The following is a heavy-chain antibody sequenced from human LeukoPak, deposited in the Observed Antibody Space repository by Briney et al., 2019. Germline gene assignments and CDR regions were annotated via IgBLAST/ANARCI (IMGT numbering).Heavy chain of an antibody. J-gene: IGHJ4*02. CDR1: GYTFTSYA. V-gene: IGHV7-4-1*02. CDR3: ARSLDYYDSSGYYC. D-gene: IGHD3-22*01. CDR2: INTNTGNP. Sequence: ASVKVSCKASGYTFTSYAMNWVRQAPGQGLEWMGWINTNTGNPTYAQGFTGRFVFSLDTSVSTAYLQISSLKAEDTAAYYCARSLDYYDSSGYYCWGQGTLVTVSS.